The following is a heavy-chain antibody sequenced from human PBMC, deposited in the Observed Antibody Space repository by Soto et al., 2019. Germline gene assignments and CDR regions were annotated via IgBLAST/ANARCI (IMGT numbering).Heavy chain of an antibody. CDR1: GGSISRGGYY. CDR2: IYYSGST. Sequence: SETLSLTCTVSGGSISRGGYYCSWIRQHPGKGLEWIGYIYYSGSTNYNPSLKSRVTISVDTSKNQFSLKLSSVTAADTAVYYCARALPPLCCSSTRTPCWYFDLWGRGTLVTVSS. D-gene: IGHD2-2*01. J-gene: IGHJ2*01. CDR3: ARALPPLCCSSTRTPCWYFDL. V-gene: IGHV4-61*08.